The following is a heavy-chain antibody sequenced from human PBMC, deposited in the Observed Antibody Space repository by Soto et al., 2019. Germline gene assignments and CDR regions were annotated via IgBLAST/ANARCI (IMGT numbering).Heavy chain of an antibody. J-gene: IGHJ6*02. D-gene: IGHD1-26*01. CDR1: GGSISSGGYY. Sequence: TSETLSLTCTVSGGSISSGGYYWSWIRQHPGKGLEWIGYIYYSGSTYYNPSLKSRVTISVDTSKNQFSLKLSSVTAADTAVYYCARAEEWELRRYYYYGMDVWGQGTTVTVSS. CDR2: IYYSGST. V-gene: IGHV4-31*03. CDR3: ARAEEWELRRYYYYGMDV.